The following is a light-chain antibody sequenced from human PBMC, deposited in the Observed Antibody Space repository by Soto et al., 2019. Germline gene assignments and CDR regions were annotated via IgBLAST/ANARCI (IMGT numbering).Light chain of an antibody. CDR3: AAWDDSLNGYV. Sequence: QSALTQPPSASGTPGQRVTISCSGSSSNIGNTTVNWYQQLPGTAPKLLISNNNRRPSGVPDRFSGSKSGTSASLAISGLQSEDESDYYCAAWDDSLNGYVFGIGTKVTVL. CDR2: NNN. V-gene: IGLV1-44*01. CDR1: SSNIGNTT. J-gene: IGLJ1*01.